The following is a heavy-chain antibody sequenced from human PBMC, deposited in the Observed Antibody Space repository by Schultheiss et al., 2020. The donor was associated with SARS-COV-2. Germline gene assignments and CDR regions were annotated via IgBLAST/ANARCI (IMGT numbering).Heavy chain of an antibody. CDR2: ISSSSSYI. CDR3: ARDRSPLGDYNAYFDY. Sequence: GGSLRLSCAASGFTFSSYSMNWVRQAPGKGLEWVSSISSSSSYIYYADSVKGRFTISRDNAKNSLYLQMNSLRAEDTAVYYCARDRSPLGDYNAYFDYWGQGTLVTVSS. CDR1: GFTFSSYS. J-gene: IGHJ4*02. V-gene: IGHV3-21*01. D-gene: IGHD4-17*01.